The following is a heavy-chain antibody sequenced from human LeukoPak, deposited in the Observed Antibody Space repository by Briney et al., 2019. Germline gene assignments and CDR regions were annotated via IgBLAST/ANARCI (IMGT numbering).Heavy chain of an antibody. CDR2: INHSGST. V-gene: IGHV4-34*01. Sequence: SETLSLTCAVYGGSSSGYDWSWIRQPPGKGLEWIGEINHSGSTNYSPSLKSRVTISVDTSKNHFSLKVRSVTAADTAVYYCARGHGGLGGMDVWGQGTTVTVSS. D-gene: IGHD2-15*01. J-gene: IGHJ6*02. CDR1: GGSSSGYD. CDR3: ARGHGGLGGMDV.